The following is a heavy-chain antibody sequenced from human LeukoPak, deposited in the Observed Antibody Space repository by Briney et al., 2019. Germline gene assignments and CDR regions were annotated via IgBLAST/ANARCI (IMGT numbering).Heavy chain of an antibody. Sequence: GGSLRLSCAASGFTFSSYSMNWVRQAPGKGLEWVSSISSSSSYIYYADSVKGRFTISRDNAKNSLYLQMNSLRAEDTAVYYCASSLSARRTKTDYWGQGTLVTVSS. CDR1: GFTFSSYS. J-gene: IGHJ4*02. CDR3: ASSLSARRTKTDY. V-gene: IGHV3-21*01. D-gene: IGHD6-6*01. CDR2: ISSSSSYI.